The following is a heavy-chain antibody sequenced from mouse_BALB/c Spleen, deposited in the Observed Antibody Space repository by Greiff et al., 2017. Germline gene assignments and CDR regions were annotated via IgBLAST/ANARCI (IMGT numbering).Heavy chain of an antibody. CDR1: GYTFTSYY. V-gene: IGHV1S81*02. J-gene: IGHJ4*01. CDR3: TRSGLGGSSYLYAMDY. CDR2: INPSNGGT. D-gene: IGHD1-1*01. Sequence: VQLQQSGAELVKPGASVKLSCKASGYTFTSYYMYWVKQRPGQGLEWIGEINPSNGGTNFNEKFKSKATLTVAKSSSTAYMQLSSLTSEDSAVYYCTRSGLGGSSYLYAMDYWGQGTSVTVSS.